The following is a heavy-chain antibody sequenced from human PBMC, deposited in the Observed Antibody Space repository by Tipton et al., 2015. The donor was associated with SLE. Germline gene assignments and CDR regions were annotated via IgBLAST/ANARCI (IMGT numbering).Heavy chain of an antibody. CDR1: GASISSSY. J-gene: IGHJ4*02. V-gene: IGHV4-4*07. CDR2: VLTSETA. CDR3: ARRGFGEPHFDY. Sequence: TLSLTCTVSGASISSSYWSWIRQPAGKGLEWIGRVLTSETANYNPSLKSRVTMSVDMSKNQFSLRLTSVTAADTAMYYCARRGFGEPHFDYWGQGTLVTVSS. D-gene: IGHD3-10*01.